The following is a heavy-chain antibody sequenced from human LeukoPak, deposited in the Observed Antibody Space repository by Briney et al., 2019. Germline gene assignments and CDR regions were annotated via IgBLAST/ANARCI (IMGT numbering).Heavy chain of an antibody. D-gene: IGHD1-1*01. CDR3: AREPVKHWKGAFDT. J-gene: IGHJ3*02. CDR2: IKEDGTEK. V-gene: IGHV3-7*01. CDR1: RFTFSSYW. Sequence: HPGGSLRLSCAASRFTFSSYWMSWVRQAPGKGLEWVANIKEDGTEKDYVDSVKGRFTISRDNAKNSLYLQMNSLRAEDTAVYYCAREPVKHWKGAFDTWGQGTMVTVSS.